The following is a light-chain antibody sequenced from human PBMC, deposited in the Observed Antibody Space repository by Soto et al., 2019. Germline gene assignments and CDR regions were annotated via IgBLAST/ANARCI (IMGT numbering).Light chain of an antibody. CDR3: QQSLTTPIYT. V-gene: IGKV1-39*01. J-gene: IGKJ2*01. CDR2: GAS. Sequence: IRMTQSPSSLSASVGDRVIITCRASQNIHNYLNWYQQKPGKAPKVLIYGASTLQSGVPSRFSGSGSWTDFTLNISSLQPEDFATYYCQQSLTTPIYTFGQGTRLEIK. CDR1: QNIHNY.